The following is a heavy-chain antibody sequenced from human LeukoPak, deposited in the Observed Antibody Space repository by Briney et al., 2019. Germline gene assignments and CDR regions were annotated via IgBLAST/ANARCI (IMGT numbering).Heavy chain of an antibody. CDR3: ARGFLAAAGAPDY. CDR2: IIPILGIA. CDR1: GYTFTSYG. V-gene: IGHV1-69*04. D-gene: IGHD6-13*01. Sequence: SVKVSCKASGYTFTSYGISWVRQAPGQGLEWMGRIIPILGIASYAQKFQGRVTITADKSTSTAYMELSSLRSEDTAVYYCARGFLAAAGAPDYWGQGTLVTVSS. J-gene: IGHJ4*02.